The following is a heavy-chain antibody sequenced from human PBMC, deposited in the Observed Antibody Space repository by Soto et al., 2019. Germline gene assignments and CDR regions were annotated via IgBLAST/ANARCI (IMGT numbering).Heavy chain of an antibody. Sequence: SETLSLTCSVSGDSVSSYNYYWSWIRQSPGKGLEWIGYIYSSGSTNYNPSLKSRVTISVDTSKNQFSLKLSSVTAADTAVYYCAREYYFDNGGYFDCWGQGTLVTVSS. CDR1: GDSVSSYNYY. V-gene: IGHV4-61*01. CDR2: IYSSGST. J-gene: IGHJ4*02. D-gene: IGHD3-22*01. CDR3: AREYYFDNGGYFDC.